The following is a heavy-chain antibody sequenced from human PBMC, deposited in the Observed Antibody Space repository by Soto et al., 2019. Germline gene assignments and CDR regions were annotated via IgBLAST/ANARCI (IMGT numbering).Heavy chain of an antibody. CDR3: AKDPCITGCQNQ. J-gene: IGHJ4*02. V-gene: IGHV1-3*01. CDR2: INAGNGNT. Sequence: ASVKVSCKASGYTFTSYAMHWVRQAPGQRLEWMGWINAGNGNTKYSQKFQGRVTITRDTSASTAYMELSSLSSEDTGVYYCAKDPCITGCQNQGGQGTRVTFSS. D-gene: IGHD2-15*01. CDR1: GYTFTSYA.